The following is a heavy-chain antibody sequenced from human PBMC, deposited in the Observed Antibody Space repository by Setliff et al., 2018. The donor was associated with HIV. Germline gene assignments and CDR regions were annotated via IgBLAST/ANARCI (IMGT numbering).Heavy chain of an antibody. V-gene: IGHV3-21*06. D-gene: IGHD6-13*01. CDR2: ISSGGIFM. Sequence: GASVKVSCKASGYTFTNYAIHWVRQAPGKGLEWVSSISSGGIFMYSADSVKGRFTISRDNAKSLLYLHMASLRVEDTAVYYCARVSSIDYWGQGTLVTVSS. J-gene: IGHJ4*02. CDR3: ARVSSIDY. CDR1: GYTFTNYA.